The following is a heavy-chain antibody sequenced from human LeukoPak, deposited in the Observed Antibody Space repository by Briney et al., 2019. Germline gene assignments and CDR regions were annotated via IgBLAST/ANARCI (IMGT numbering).Heavy chain of an antibody. J-gene: IGHJ4*02. D-gene: IGHD5-18*01. V-gene: IGHV1-8*01. Sequence: ASVKVSCKASGYTFTSYDINWVRQATGQGLEWMGWMNPNSGNTGYAQKFQGRVTMTRNTSISTAYMELSSLRSEDTAVYYCARVGYGYGHVYYWGQGTLVTVSS. CDR1: GYTFTSYD. CDR3: ARVGYGYGHVYY. CDR2: MNPNSGNT.